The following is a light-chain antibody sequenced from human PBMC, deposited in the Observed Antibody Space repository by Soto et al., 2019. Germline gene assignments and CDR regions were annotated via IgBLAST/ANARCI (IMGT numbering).Light chain of an antibody. V-gene: IGKV3-20*01. Sequence: EIVLTQSPGTLSLSPGERPTLSCRASESVSSNYLAWYQQKRGQAPRLLIYGASRRATGIPDRFRGSGSGTDFTLTISRLEPEDFAVYYCQQYGSSPYTFGQGTKLDIK. J-gene: IGKJ2*01. CDR2: GAS. CDR3: QQYGSSPYT. CDR1: ESVSSNY.